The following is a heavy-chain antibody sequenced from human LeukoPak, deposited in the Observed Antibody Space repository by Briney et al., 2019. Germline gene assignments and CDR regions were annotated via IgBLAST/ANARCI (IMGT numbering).Heavy chain of an antibody. CDR2: ISYDGSNK. J-gene: IGHJ4*02. D-gene: IGHD3-10*01. Sequence: GGSLRLFCAASGFTFSSYGMHWVRQASGKGLEGVAVISYDGSNKYYADSVKGRFTISRDNSKNTLYLQMNSLRAEDTAVYYCAKDGDYYGSGKGGFDYWGQGTLVTVSS. CDR3: AKDGDYYGSGKGGFDY. CDR1: GFTFSSYG. V-gene: IGHV3-30*18.